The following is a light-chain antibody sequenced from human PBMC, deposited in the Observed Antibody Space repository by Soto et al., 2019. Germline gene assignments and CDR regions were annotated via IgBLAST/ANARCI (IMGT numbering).Light chain of an antibody. Sequence: EIVFTQSPGTLALAPGEKATQSCKAIQSVSSSSLAWYHQKPGQAPSLLIYGASSRATGIPDRFSGSGSGTDFTLTICRLEPEDFAVYYCQQYGSSPVTFGQGTKVDIK. CDR3: QQYGSSPVT. CDR1: QSVSSSS. J-gene: IGKJ1*01. V-gene: IGKV3-20*01. CDR2: GAS.